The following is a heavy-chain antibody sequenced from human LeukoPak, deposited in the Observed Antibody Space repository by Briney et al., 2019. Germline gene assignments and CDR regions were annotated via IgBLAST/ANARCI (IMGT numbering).Heavy chain of an antibody. CDR1: GYTFTDYY. Sequence: ASVKVSCKASGYTFTDYYIHWVRQAPGQGLEWMGWINPNSGGTNYAQKFQGRVTMTRDTSITTVYVELSRLRSDDTAVYYCTRGPNYYGSGRSWFDPWGQGTLVTVSS. D-gene: IGHD3-10*01. CDR2: INPNSGGT. J-gene: IGHJ5*02. V-gene: IGHV1-2*02. CDR3: TRGPNYYGSGRSWFDP.